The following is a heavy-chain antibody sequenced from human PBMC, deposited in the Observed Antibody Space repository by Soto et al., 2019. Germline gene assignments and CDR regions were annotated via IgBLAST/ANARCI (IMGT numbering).Heavy chain of an antibody. J-gene: IGHJ4*02. V-gene: IGHV1-18*01. CDR2: ISGYNGNT. D-gene: IGHD3-22*01. CDR3: ARAPFYYNSNVDY. Sequence: HVQLVQSGAEVKKPGASVKVSCKASGYIFTSYGISWVRQALGQGLEWMGWISGYNGNTKYAQKFQGRVTMTSDTDTSTAYMELRSLRSDDTAVYYCARAPFYYNSNVDYWGQGTLVTVSS. CDR1: GYIFTSYG.